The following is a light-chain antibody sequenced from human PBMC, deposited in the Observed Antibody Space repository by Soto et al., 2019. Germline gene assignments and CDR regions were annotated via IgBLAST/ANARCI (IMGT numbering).Light chain of an antibody. CDR2: DAS. CDR3: QQYDNLPSFT. V-gene: IGKV1-33*01. CDR1: QDISNY. J-gene: IGKJ3*01. Sequence: DIQMTQSPSSLSASVGDRVTITCQASQDISNYLNWYQQKPGKAPKLLIYDASNLETGVQTRFSGSGSATDFNFTISSLQPEDSATYYCQQYDNLPSFTFGSGTKVDIK.